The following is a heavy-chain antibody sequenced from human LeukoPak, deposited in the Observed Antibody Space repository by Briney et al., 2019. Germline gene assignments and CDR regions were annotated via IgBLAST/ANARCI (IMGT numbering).Heavy chain of an antibody. Sequence: GGSLRLSCAASGFNFDDYGMTWVRQIPGKGLEWVAGVNSNGRSAGYAASVRGRFTISRGNAKNSLYLEMGSLRLEDTAFYYCTRGYSTRHFPFDSWGQGTLVTVSS. CDR2: VNSNGRSA. D-gene: IGHD2-2*01. CDR1: GFNFDDYG. J-gene: IGHJ4*02. V-gene: IGHV3-20*04. CDR3: TRGYSTRHFPFDS.